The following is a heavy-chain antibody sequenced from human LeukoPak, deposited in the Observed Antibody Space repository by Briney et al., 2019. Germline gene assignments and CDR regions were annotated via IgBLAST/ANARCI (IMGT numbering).Heavy chain of an antibody. CDR2: TYYRSKWYN. J-gene: IGHJ4*02. Sequence: SQTLSLTCAISGDSVSSWIRQSPSRGLEWLGRTYYRSKWYNDYAVSVKSRITINPDTSKNQFSLQLNSVTPEDTAVYYCARGNGYDYVWGSYHDDYWGQGTLVTVSS. V-gene: IGHV6-1*01. CDR1: GDSVSS. CDR3: ARGNGYDYVWGSYHDDY. D-gene: IGHD3-16*02.